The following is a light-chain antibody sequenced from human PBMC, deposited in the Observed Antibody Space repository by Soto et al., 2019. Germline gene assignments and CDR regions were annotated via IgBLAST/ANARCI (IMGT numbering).Light chain of an antibody. V-gene: IGKV1-9*01. CDR1: QGISSV. J-gene: IGKJ1*01. Sequence: IQLTQSPSSLSASVGDSVTITCRASQGISSVLAWYQQKPGKAPKLLIYAASTLQSGVPSRFSGSGSGTDFTLTISRLEPEDFAVYYCQQYGSSPQTFGQGTKVDIK. CDR2: AAS. CDR3: QQYGSSPQT.